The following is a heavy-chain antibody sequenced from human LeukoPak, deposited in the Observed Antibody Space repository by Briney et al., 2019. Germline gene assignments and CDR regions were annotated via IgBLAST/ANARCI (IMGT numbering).Heavy chain of an antibody. CDR2: ISYDGSNK. CDR3: AKGLYYYDSSGLTFDY. Sequence: TGGSLRLSCAASGFTFSSYGMHWVRQAPGKGLEWVAVISYDGSNKYYADSVKGRFTISRDNSKNTLYLQMNSLRAEDTAVYYCAKGLYYYDSSGLTFDYWGQGTLVTVSS. CDR1: GFTFSSYG. J-gene: IGHJ4*02. D-gene: IGHD3-22*01. V-gene: IGHV3-30*18.